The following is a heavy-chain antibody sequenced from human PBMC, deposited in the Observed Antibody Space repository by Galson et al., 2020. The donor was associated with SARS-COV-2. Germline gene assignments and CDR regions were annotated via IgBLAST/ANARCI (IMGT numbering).Heavy chain of an antibody. J-gene: IGHJ4*02. Sequence: SETLSLTCTVSGDSVRTGAYYWGWIRQPPGKGLQWIGSIYYSGHTYYKPSLKSRVTISVDTSKNQFSLKLTSLTVADTAVYYCARLGGPDAEIDSWGQGTLVTVPS. CDR2: IYYSGHT. D-gene: IGHD3-16*01. CDR3: ARLGGPDAEIDS. CDR1: GDSVRTGAYY. V-gene: IGHV4-39*01.